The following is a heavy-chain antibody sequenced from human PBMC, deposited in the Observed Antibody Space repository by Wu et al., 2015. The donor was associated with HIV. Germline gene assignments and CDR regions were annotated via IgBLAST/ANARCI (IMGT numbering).Heavy chain of an antibody. CDR3: AINPGPDIEAMIRAFDV. D-gene: IGHD5-12*01. V-gene: IGHV1-69*05. CDR2: IIPMFDTA. CDR1: GGTFSNHA. J-gene: IGHJ3*01. Sequence: QVQLVQSGAEVKKPESSVKVSCKASGGTFSNHAISWVRQAPGQGLEWMGGIIPMFDTADYAQKFQGRVTITTDESTTTTYMELSRLRSEDTAVYYCAINPGPDIEAMIRAFDVWGQGTMVTVSS.